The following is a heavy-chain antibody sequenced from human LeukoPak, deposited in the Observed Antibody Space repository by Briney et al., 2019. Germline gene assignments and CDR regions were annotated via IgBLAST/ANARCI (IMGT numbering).Heavy chain of an antibody. J-gene: IGHJ4*02. CDR2: IKQDGSEK. Sequence: GGSLRLSCGASGFTFDDYWMSWVRQAPGKGLEWVANIKQDGSEKYYVDSVKGRFTISRDNAKNSLYVQMNSLRAEDTAVYYCAREASYYDSSGYYYALDSWGQGTLVTVSS. V-gene: IGHV3-7*01. CDR3: AREASYYDSSGYYYALDS. D-gene: IGHD3-22*01. CDR1: GFTFDDYW.